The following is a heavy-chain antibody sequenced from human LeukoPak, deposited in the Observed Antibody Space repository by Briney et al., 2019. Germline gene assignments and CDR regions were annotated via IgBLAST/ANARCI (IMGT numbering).Heavy chain of an antibody. CDR3: AIYYYGSGSYVDY. CDR1: GYTFTSYD. Sequence: ASVKVSCKASGYTFTSYDINWVRQATGQGLEWMGWMNPNSGNTGYAQKLQGRVTMTTDTSTSTAYMELSSLRSEDTAVYYCAIYYYGSGSYVDYWGQGTLVTVSS. D-gene: IGHD3-10*01. V-gene: IGHV1-8*01. CDR2: MNPNSGNT. J-gene: IGHJ4*02.